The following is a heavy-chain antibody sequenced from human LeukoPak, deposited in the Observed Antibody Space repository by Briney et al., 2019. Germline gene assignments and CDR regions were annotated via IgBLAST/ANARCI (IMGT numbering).Heavy chain of an antibody. J-gene: IGHJ4*02. CDR1: GDSITIHDY. V-gene: IGHV4-61*02. D-gene: IGHD1-26*01. CDR2: IYSTGST. Sequence: PSQTLSLICTVAGDSITIHDYWSWIRQPAGQGLEWFWRIYSTGSTNYNPSLKSRVTMFVDTSKNAFSLKLSSVTAADTGVYYCARTAIHVHSGSYFDSWGQGTLVAVSS. CDR3: ARTAIHVHSGSYFDS.